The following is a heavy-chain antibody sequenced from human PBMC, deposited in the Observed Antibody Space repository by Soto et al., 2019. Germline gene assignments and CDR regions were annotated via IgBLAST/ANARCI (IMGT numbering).Heavy chain of an antibody. V-gene: IGHV4-59*01. D-gene: IGHD5-12*01. CDR1: GGYISTYY. CDR2: IYYTGST. J-gene: IGHJ4*02. Sequence: QVQLQESGPGLVKPSETLSLTCTVSGGYISTYYWSWIRQPPGKGLEWIGNIYYTGSTNYNPSLTRRVTISVDTSKNQFSLKLTSVTAADTAVYYCARGRRNFLSGYDSAFDYWGQGTLVTVSS. CDR3: ARGRRNFLSGYDSAFDY.